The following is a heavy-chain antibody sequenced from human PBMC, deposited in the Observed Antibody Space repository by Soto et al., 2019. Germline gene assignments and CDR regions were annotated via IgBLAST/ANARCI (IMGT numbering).Heavy chain of an antibody. CDR2: VYYSGSA. D-gene: IGHD3-10*01. CDR1: GGSIRSYY. Sequence: SETLSLTCNVSGGSIRSYYWNWIRQPPGKTLEWIGDVYYSGSANYNPSLKSLVTISVDMSKNQFSLKLNSVTAADTAVYYCARGSMVRGPTPFDYWGQATLVTVSS. J-gene: IGHJ4*02. CDR3: ARGSMVRGPTPFDY. V-gene: IGHV4-59*01.